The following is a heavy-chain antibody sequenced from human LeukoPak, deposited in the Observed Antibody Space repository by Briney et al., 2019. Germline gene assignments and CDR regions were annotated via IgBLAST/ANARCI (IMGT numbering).Heavy chain of an antibody. D-gene: IGHD1-1*01. Sequence: PGGSLTLSCAASGFTFSDYNMNCDRQAQGKGLEWISYAGISSGNTKYADSVKGRFTISGDSARNSLYLQMSSLRVEDTAVYYCARDHNYAFDNWGQGTLVTVSS. CDR1: GFTFSDYN. J-gene: IGHJ4*02. CDR2: AGISSGNT. V-gene: IGHV3-11*06. CDR3: ARDHNYAFDN.